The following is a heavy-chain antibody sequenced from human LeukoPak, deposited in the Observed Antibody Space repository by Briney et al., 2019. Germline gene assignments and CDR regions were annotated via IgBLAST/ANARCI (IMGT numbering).Heavy chain of an antibody. CDR1: GSAFSSYT. V-gene: IGHV3-23*01. D-gene: IGHD2-21*02. Sequence: SLRLACAAAGSAFSSYTMSCVLQAAGKGLECFSAISGSGGSTYYADSVKGRFTISRDNSKNTLYLQMNSLRAEDTAVYYCAKAPRGVTPNYFDYWGQGTLVTVSS. CDR3: AKAPRGVTPNYFDY. J-gene: IGHJ4*02. CDR2: ISGSGGST.